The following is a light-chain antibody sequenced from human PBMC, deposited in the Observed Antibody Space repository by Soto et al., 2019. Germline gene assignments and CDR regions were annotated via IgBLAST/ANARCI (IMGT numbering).Light chain of an antibody. Sequence: DIQMTQSPSSVSASVGDRVTITCRASQSIGSSLNWYRQRPGKPPQLLIYAASSLENGVSSRFSGSGSGTDFTLTISSLQPEDFATYYCQQSYNTPPTFGPGTKGDIK. J-gene: IGKJ3*01. CDR1: QSIGSS. CDR3: QQSYNTPPT. V-gene: IGKV1-39*01. CDR2: AAS.